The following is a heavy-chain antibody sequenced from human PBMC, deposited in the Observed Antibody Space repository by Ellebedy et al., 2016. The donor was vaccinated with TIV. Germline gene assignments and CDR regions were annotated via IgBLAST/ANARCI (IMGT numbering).Heavy chain of an antibody. D-gene: IGHD6-13*01. CDR3: ATGLRYSSSWYGNWFDP. Sequence: AASVKVSCKVSGYTLTELSMHWVRQAPGKGLEWMGGFDPEDGETIYAQKFRGRVTMTEDTSTDTAYMELSSLRSEDTAVYYCATGLRYSSSWYGNWFDPWGQGTLVTVSS. CDR2: FDPEDGET. CDR1: GYTLTELS. V-gene: IGHV1-24*01. J-gene: IGHJ5*02.